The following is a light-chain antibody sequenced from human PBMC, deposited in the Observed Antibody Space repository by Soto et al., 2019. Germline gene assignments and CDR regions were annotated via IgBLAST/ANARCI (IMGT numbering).Light chain of an antibody. J-gene: IGKJ2*01. CDR3: QQRSNWPRYT. V-gene: IGKV3-11*01. CDR2: DAS. Sequence: EIVLTQSPATLSLSPGERATLSCRASQSVSSYLAWYQQKPGQAPSLLIYDASNRATGIPARFSGSGSGTDFTLTISSLEPEDFAVYYCQQRSNWPRYTFGQGTKLEI. CDR1: QSVSSY.